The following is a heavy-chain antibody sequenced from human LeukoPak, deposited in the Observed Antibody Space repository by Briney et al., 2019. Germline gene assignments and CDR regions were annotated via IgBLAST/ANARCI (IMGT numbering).Heavy chain of an antibody. Sequence: ASVKVSCKASGYTFTSYGISWVRQAPGQGLEWMGWISAYNGNTNYAQKLQGRDTMTTDTSTSTAYMELRSLRSDDTAVYYCARDLLSSSSSWYAGSYWGQGTLVTVSS. CDR2: ISAYNGNT. CDR3: ARDLLSSSSSWYAGSY. V-gene: IGHV1-18*01. J-gene: IGHJ4*02. CDR1: GYTFTSYG. D-gene: IGHD6-13*01.